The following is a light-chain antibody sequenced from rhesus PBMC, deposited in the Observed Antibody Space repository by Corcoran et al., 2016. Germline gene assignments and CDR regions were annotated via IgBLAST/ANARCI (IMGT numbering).Light chain of an antibody. CDR3: GQGTNFPRP. V-gene: IGKV2-65*01. J-gene: IGKJ1*01. CDR2: QVS. CDR1: QSLVFSKGKIF. Sequence: VMTQSPLSLSITSGQPASISCRSSQSLVFSKGKIFLSWYHQRPGKPPRRLIYQVSNRDSGVPDRVSGRGGGIVFTLTISRVETSGVGVSYGGQGTNFPRPFGQGTKVSIK.